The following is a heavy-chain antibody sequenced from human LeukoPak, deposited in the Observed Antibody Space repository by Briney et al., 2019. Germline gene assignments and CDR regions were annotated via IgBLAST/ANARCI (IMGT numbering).Heavy chain of an antibody. D-gene: IGHD6-19*01. J-gene: IGHJ4*02. CDR3: ARDRNLGSGWYPWAY. V-gene: IGHV4-4*07. CDR1: GGSISSYY. CDR2: IYTSGST. Sequence: SETLSLTCTVSGGSISSYYWSWIRQPAGKGLEWIGRIYTSGSTHYTPSLTSRVTMSADTSKNKFSLKLSSLTAADTAVYYCARDRNLGSGWYPWAYWGQGTLVTVSS.